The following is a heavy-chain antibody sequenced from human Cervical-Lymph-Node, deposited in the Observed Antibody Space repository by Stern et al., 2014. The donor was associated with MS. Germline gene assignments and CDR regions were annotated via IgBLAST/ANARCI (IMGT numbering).Heavy chain of an antibody. V-gene: IGHV3-9*01. CDR3: TEDILPGGADV. CDR1: GFNIHDHA. J-gene: IGHJ6*02. D-gene: IGHD3-10*01. Sequence: VQLVQSGGGLVQPGRSLRLSCVASGFNIHDHAIHWVRQAPGKGLEWVAGIYYKTGSVGYADSVKGRFTISKDTAKDTLYLEMNSLRTEDTALYYCTEDILPGGADVWGQGTAVTVSS. CDR2: IYYKTGSV.